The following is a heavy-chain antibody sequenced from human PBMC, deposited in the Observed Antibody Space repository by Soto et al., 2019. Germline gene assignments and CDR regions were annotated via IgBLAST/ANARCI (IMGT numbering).Heavy chain of an antibody. J-gene: IGHJ6*02. D-gene: IGHD6-13*01. CDR1: GYSFTSYW. CDR2: IYPGDSDT. Sequence: ESLKISCKGSGYSFTSYWINWVRQMPGKGLEWMGIIYPGDSDTRYSPSLQGQVTISVDKSINTAYLQWRGLKASDTAVYYCARHHGSPGSYFGMDVWGRGTTVTVSS. V-gene: IGHV5-51*01. CDR3: ARHHGSPGSYFGMDV.